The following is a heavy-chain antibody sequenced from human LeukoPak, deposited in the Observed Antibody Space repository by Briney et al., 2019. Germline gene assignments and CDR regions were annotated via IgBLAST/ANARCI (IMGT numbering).Heavy chain of an antibody. J-gene: IGHJ4*02. CDR1: GFTFSNAW. V-gene: IGHV3-15*01. Sequence: GGSLRLSCAASGFTFSNAWMSWVRQAPGKGLEWVGRIKSKTDGGTTDYAAPVEGRFTISRDDSKNTLYLQMNSLKTEDTAVYYWTTTRSDTISDYWGQGTLVTVSS. D-gene: IGHD3-3*01. CDR3: TTTRSDTISDY. CDR2: IKSKTDGGTT.